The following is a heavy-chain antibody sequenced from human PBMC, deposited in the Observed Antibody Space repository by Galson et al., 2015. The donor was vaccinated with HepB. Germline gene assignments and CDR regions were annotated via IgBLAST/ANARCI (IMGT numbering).Heavy chain of an antibody. Sequence: SETLSLTCAVYGGSFSGYYWSWIRQPPGKGLEWIGEINHSGSTNYNPSLKSRVTISVDTSKNQFSLKLNSVTAADTAVYYCARAVAGGIYYFDYWGQGTLVTVSS. CDR3: ARAVAGGIYYFDY. V-gene: IGHV4-34*01. J-gene: IGHJ4*02. D-gene: IGHD6-19*01. CDR2: INHSGST. CDR1: GGSFSGYY.